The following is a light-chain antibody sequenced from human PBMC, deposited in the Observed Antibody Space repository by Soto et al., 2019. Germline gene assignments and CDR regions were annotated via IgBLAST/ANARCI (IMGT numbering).Light chain of an antibody. V-gene: IGKV3-20*01. CDR3: QHFGGTTFT. CDR1: QSVSSSY. J-gene: IGKJ5*01. CDR2: GAS. Sequence: EIVLTQSPGTLSLSPGEGATLSCRASQSVSSSYIAWYQQRPGQTPSLLIYGASTRATGIPDRFSGSGSGTHFTLTNSRLEPGDFAVYYCQHFGGTTFTFGQGTRLEI.